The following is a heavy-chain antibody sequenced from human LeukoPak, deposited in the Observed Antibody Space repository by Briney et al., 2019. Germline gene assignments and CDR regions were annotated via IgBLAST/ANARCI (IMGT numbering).Heavy chain of an antibody. CDR2: ISFDGNNK. V-gene: IGHV3-30-3*01. D-gene: IGHD2-2*01. CDR1: GFTFSSYA. Sequence: PGRSLRLSCVASGFTFSSYAMHWVRQAPGKGLDWVAVISFDGNNKYYADSVKGRFTISRDDSTNTLYLQMNSLRAEDTALYYCARRYCNSTSCFKGAPDASDIWGQGTMVTVSS. J-gene: IGHJ3*02. CDR3: ARRYCNSTSCFKGAPDASDI.